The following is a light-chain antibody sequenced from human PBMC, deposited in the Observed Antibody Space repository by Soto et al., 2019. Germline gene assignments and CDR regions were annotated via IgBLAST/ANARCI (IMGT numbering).Light chain of an antibody. CDR1: SSDVGGYNY. CDR2: DVS. V-gene: IGLV2-14*01. J-gene: IGLJ1*01. CDR3: SSYTPSNTRQIV. Sequence: QSALTQPASVSGSPGQSITISCTGTSSDVGGYNYVSWYQQHPGKAPKFMIYDVSNRPSGVSNRFSGSKSGNTASLTISGLQAEYEADYYCSSYTPSNTRQIVFGTGTKLTVL.